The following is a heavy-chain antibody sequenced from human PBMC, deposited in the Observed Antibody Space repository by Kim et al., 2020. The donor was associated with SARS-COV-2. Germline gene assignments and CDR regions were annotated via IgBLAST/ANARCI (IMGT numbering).Heavy chain of an antibody. V-gene: IGHV3-73*01. CDR3: TSVPGTTLAFWDDFDI. D-gene: IGHD1-1*01. CDR2: IRSKANTYAT. Sequence: GGSLRLSCAASGFTFSVSAIHWVRQASGKGLEWVGRIRSKANTYATAYAASVKGRFSISRDDSKNTAYLQMNSLKTEDTAVYYCTSVPGTTLAFWDDFDIWGQGTMVTVPS. J-gene: IGHJ3*02. CDR1: GFTFSVSA.